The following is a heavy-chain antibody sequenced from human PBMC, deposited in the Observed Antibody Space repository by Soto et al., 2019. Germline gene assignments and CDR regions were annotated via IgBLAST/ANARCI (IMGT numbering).Heavy chain of an antibody. CDR2: IYSGGST. V-gene: IGHV3-53*01. Sequence: GGSLRLSCAASGFTVSSNYISWVRQAPGKGLEWVSVIYSGGSTYYADSVKGRFTISRDNSKNTLYLQMNSLRAEDTAVYYCATNSPYYYDSSGYYSPRIDYWGQGTLVTVSS. J-gene: IGHJ4*02. D-gene: IGHD3-22*01. CDR3: ATNSPYYYDSSGYYSPRIDY. CDR1: GFTVSSNY.